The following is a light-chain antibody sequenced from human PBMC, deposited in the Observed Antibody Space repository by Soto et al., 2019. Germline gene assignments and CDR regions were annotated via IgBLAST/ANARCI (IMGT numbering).Light chain of an antibody. CDR1: QGISTY. V-gene: IGKV1-39*01. CDR2: AAS. CDR3: QQSYSTPFT. J-gene: IGKJ3*01. Sequence: DIQMTQSPSSLSASVGDRVTITCRXSQGISTYLNWYQQKPGQAPTLLIYAASSLQSGVPSRFSGSGSETDFTLTISSLQPEDFAAYYCQQSYSTPFTFGPGTKVDIK.